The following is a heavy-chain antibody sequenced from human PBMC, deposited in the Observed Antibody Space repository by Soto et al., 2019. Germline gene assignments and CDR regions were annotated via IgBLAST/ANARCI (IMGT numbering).Heavy chain of an antibody. V-gene: IGHV4-59*01. CDR3: ASAYYYDSSGYYGPPDY. Sequence: PSETLSLTCTVSGGSISSYYWSWIRHPPGKGLEWIGYIYYSGSTNYNPSLKSRVTISVDTSKNQFSLKLSSVTAADTAVYYCASAYYYDSSGYYGPPDYWGQGTLVTVSS. J-gene: IGHJ4*02. D-gene: IGHD3-22*01. CDR2: IYYSGST. CDR1: GGSISSYY.